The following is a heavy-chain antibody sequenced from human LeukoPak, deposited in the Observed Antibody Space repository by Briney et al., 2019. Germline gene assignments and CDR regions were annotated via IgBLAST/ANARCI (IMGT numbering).Heavy chain of an antibody. Sequence: SETLSLTCTVSGGSVSSGSHYWSWIRQPPGKGLEWIGYIYYSGSTYYNPSLKSRVTISLDTPKNQFSLKLSSVTAADTAVYYCARWHERLLAFDSWGQGTLVTVSS. CDR3: ARWHERLLAFDS. CDR2: IYYSGST. V-gene: IGHV4-61*01. D-gene: IGHD1-1*01. CDR1: GGSVSSGSHY. J-gene: IGHJ4*02.